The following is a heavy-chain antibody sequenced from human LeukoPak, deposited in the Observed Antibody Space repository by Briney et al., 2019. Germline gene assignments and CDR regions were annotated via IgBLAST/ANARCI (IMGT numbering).Heavy chain of an antibody. CDR2: IIPIFGTA. J-gene: IGHJ4*02. D-gene: IGHD3-9*01. Sequence: SVKVSCKASGGTFSSCAINWVRQAPGQGLEWMGGIIPIFGTANYAQKFQGRVTVTADESTSTAYMELSSLRSEDTAVYYCALQPRYFDWFLVWGQGTLVTVSS. CDR3: ALQPRYFDWFLV. V-gene: IGHV1-69*13. CDR1: GGTFSSCA.